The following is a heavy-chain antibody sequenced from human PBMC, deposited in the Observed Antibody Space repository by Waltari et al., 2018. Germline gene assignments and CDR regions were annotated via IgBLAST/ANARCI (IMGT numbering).Heavy chain of an antibody. CDR2: IYYTGST. Sequence: LPVSGLRLLKPSARRSGICAVSGGSMSRFYWSWVRQPPGKGLDWIGYIYYTGSTSFNPSLKSRVTMSVDTSKNQFSLKLSSVTAADTAFYYCARGGGGDWEWFDPWGQGTLVTVSS. CDR1: GGSMSRFY. J-gene: IGHJ5*02. D-gene: IGHD2-21*02. CDR3: ARGGGGDWEWFDP. V-gene: IGHV4-59*01.